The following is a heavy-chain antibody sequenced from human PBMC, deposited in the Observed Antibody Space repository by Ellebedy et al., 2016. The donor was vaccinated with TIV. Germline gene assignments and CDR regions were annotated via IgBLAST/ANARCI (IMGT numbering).Heavy chain of an antibody. CDR1: GFTFSSYW. J-gene: IGHJ4*02. Sequence: GESLKISCAASGFTFSSYWMSWVRQAPGKGLEWVANIKQDGSEKYYVDSVKGRLTISRDNAKNSLYLQMNSLRAEDTAVYYCARVYDSIDYWGQGTLVTVSS. V-gene: IGHV3-7*01. D-gene: IGHD3-22*01. CDR3: ARVYDSIDY. CDR2: IKQDGSEK.